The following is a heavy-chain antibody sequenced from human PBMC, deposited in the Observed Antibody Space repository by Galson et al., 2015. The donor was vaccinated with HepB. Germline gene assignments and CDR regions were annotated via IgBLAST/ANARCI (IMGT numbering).Heavy chain of an antibody. D-gene: IGHD4-17*01. CDR2: IIPILGIA. J-gene: IGHJ4*02. CDR1: GGTFSSYT. V-gene: IGHV1-69*04. Sequence: SVKVSCKASGGTFSSYTISWVRQAPGQGLEWMGRIIPILGIANYAQKFQGRVTITADKSTSTAYMELSSLRSEDTAVYYCAREITYGDYVQPFDYWGQGTLVTVSS. CDR3: AREITYGDYVQPFDY.